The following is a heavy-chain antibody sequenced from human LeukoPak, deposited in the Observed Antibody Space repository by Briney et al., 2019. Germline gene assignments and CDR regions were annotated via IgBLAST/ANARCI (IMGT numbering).Heavy chain of an antibody. D-gene: IGHD3-9*01. V-gene: IGHV3-66*01. CDR1: GFTFDDYA. CDR2: IYSGGST. Sequence: GGSLRLSCAASGFTFDDYAMHWVRQAPGKGLEWVSVIYSGGSTYYADSVKGRFTISRDNSKNTLYLQMNSLRAEDTAVYYCAREYDILTFDAFDIWGQGTMVTVSS. J-gene: IGHJ3*02. CDR3: AREYDILTFDAFDI.